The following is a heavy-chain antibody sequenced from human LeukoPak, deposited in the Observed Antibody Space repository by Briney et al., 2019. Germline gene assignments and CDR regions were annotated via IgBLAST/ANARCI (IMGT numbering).Heavy chain of an antibody. CDR3: ARESKSYDGSGYYHDY. V-gene: IGHV4-4*07. J-gene: IGHJ4*02. D-gene: IGHD3-22*01. CDR2: IYTSGST. Sequence: PSETLSLTCTVSGGSINNYFWSWIRQPAGKGLEWIGRIYTSGSTDYNPSLKSRVTMSVDTSKNQFSLKLSSVTAADTAVYYRARESKSYDGSGYYHDYWGQGPLVTVSS. CDR1: GGSINNYF.